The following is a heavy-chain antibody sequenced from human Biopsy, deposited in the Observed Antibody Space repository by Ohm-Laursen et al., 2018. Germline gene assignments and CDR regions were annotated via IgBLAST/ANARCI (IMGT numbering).Heavy chain of an antibody. CDR1: GGSVSSNVHY. CDR2: VFHSGIT. Sequence: SQTLSLTCTVSGGSVSSNVHYWAWIRQSPGKGLECIGTVFHSGITFYNPSLKSRVTISIDTSKNQFSLNLSSVTAADTAVYYCARHPTGFWFDPWGQGTLVTVSS. V-gene: IGHV4-39*01. CDR3: ARHPTGFWFDP. J-gene: IGHJ5*02.